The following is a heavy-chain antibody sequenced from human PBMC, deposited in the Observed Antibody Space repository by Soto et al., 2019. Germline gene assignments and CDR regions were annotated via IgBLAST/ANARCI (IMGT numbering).Heavy chain of an antibody. CDR1: GGSISRSNW. J-gene: IGHJ4*02. D-gene: IGHD1-20*01. CDR3: ARFSVDYNFDS. CDR2: IYYSGTT. Sequence: QVQLQESGPGLVKPSGTLSLSCAVSGGSISRSNWWTWVRQPPGKGLEWIGDIYYSGTTNYNPSLKSRVTILLDTSKNQFSLKLNSVTAAHTAVYYCARFSVDYNFDSWGQGTLVTVSS. V-gene: IGHV4-4*02.